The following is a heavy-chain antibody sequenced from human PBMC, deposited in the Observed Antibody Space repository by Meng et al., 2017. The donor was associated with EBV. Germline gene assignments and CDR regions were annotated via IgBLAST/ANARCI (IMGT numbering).Heavy chain of an antibody. Sequence: QVQGEQAGAEVKRPGSSVKISCKTSGGPFRSDAVSWVRQGPGQGLEWLGGLIPMSGAPHYAQKFQGRVTITADEYTRTHYMELSSLRSDDTAMYYCASESGRGFTPDFWGQGTLVTVSS. J-gene: IGHJ4*02. CDR2: LIPMSGAP. CDR3: ASESGRGFTPDF. CDR1: GGPFRSDA. D-gene: IGHD3-10*01. V-gene: IGHV1-69*01.